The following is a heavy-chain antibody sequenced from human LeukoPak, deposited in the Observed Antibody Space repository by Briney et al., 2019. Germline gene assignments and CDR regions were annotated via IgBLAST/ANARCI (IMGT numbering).Heavy chain of an antibody. CDR3: AKRSGPAGDTSVLDY. CDR1: GFTFSSYA. V-gene: IGHV3-23*01. CDR2: ISGSGGST. D-gene: IGHD2-2*01. J-gene: IGHJ4*02. Sequence: GGSLRLSCAASGFTFSSYAMSWVRQAPGKGLAWVSGISGSGGSTYHADSVKGRFTISRDNSRNTLHLQMNSLRAEDTAVYYCAKRSGPAGDTSVLDYWGQGTLVTVSS.